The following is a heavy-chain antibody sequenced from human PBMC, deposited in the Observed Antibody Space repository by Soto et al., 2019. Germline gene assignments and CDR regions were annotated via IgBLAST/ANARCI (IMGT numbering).Heavy chain of an antibody. Sequence: SVKVSCKASGGTFSSYAISWVRQAPGQGLEWMGGIIPIFGTANYAQKSQGRVTITADKSTSTAYMELSSLRSEDTAVYYCAREKRYCSTSCYPHWFDPWGQGTLVTVSS. V-gene: IGHV1-69*06. CDR1: GGTFSSYA. CDR2: IIPIFGTA. CDR3: AREKRYCSTSCYPHWFDP. J-gene: IGHJ5*02. D-gene: IGHD2-2*01.